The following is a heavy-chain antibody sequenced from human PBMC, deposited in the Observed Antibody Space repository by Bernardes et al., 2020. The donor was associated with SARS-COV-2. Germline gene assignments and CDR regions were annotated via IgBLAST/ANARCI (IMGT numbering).Heavy chain of an antibody. CDR2: ISYDGSNK. D-gene: IGHD5-12*01. CDR1: GFTFSSSG. V-gene: IGHV3-30*18. J-gene: IGHJ4*02. Sequence: GGSLRLSCAASGFTFSSSGMHWVRQAPGKGLAWVAVISYDGSNKYYADSVKGRFTISRDNSKNTLYLQMNSLRTEDTAVYYCPKGHGGYSYFDYWGQGTVVTVSS. CDR3: PKGHGGYSYFDY.